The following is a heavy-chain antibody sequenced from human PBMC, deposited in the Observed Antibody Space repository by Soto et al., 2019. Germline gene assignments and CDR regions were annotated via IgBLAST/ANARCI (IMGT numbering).Heavy chain of an antibody. J-gene: IGHJ5*02. CDR1: GYTFTSYA. D-gene: IGHD2-2*01. CDR2: INAGNGNT. V-gene: IGHV1-3*01. CDR3: ARGPHIVVVPAAILFDP. Sequence: ASVKVSCKASGYTFTSYAMHWVRQAPGQRLEWRGWINAGNGNTKYSQKFQGRVTITRDTSASTAYMELSSLRSEDTAVYYCARGPHIVVVPAAILFDPWGQGTLVTVSS.